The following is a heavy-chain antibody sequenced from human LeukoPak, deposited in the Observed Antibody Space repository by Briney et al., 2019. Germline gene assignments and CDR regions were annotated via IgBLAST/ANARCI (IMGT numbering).Heavy chain of an antibody. CDR3: ASGVVRGVIISRADYYGMDV. CDR2: ISSSGSTI. CDR1: GFTFSDYY. V-gene: IGHV3-11*04. Sequence: GGSLRLSCAASGFTFSDYYMSWIRQAPGKGLEWVSYISSSGSTIYYADSVKGRFTISRDNAKNTLYLQMNSLRAEDTAVYYCASGVVRGVIISRADYYGMDVWGQGTTVTVSS. J-gene: IGHJ6*02. D-gene: IGHD3-10*01.